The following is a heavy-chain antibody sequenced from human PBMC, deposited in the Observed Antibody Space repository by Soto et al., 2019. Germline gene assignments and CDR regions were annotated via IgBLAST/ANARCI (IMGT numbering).Heavy chain of an antibody. V-gene: IGHV3-33*08. CDR3: VRLRAYHFDS. CDR1: GFTFSSYG. J-gene: IGHJ4*02. CDR2: IWYDGSDQ. D-gene: IGHD3-16*01. Sequence: TGGSLRLSCAASGFTFSSYGMNWVRQPPGKGLEWVAVIWYDGSDQYYADSVKGRFTISRDNSKNTLYLQMNGLRAEDTAVYFCVRLRAYHFDSWGQGALVTVSS.